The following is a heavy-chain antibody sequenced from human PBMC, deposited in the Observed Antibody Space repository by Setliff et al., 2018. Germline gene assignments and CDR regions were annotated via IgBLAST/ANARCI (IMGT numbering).Heavy chain of an antibody. J-gene: IGHJ6*02. CDR3: AGSITMVRCGGMDV. CDR2: INAGNGNT. V-gene: IGHV1-3*01. CDR1: GYTFTSYA. Sequence: ASVKVSCKASGYTFTSYAMHWVRQAPGERLEWMGWINAGNGNTKYSQKVQGRVTITRDTSASTAYMELSSLRSEDTAVYYCAGSITMVRCGGMDVWGQGTTVTVSS. D-gene: IGHD3-10*01.